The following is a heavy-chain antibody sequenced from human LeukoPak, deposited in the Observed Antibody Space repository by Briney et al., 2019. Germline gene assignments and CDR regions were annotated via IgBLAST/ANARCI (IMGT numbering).Heavy chain of an antibody. D-gene: IGHD1-1*01. V-gene: IGHV4-39*01. Sequence: SETLSLTCTVSGGSISSSSYYWGWIRQPPGKGLEWIGSIYYSGSTYYNPSLKSRVTISVDTSKNQFSLKLSSVTAADTAVYYCARQAPGTIPSDAFDIWGQGTMVTVSS. J-gene: IGHJ3*02. CDR3: ARQAPGTIPSDAFDI. CDR2: IYYSGST. CDR1: GGSISSSSYY.